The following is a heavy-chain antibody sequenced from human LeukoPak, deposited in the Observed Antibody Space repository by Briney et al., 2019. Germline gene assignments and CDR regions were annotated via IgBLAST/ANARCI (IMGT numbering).Heavy chain of an antibody. D-gene: IGHD3-3*01. CDR3: ARVLRSVGGDH. CDR2: IYHSGST. CDR1: GGSISSSSYY. V-gene: IGHV4-39*07. J-gene: IGHJ4*02. Sequence: SETLSLTCTVSGGSISSSSYYWGWIRQPPGKGLEWIGSIYHSGSTYYNPSLKSRVTISVDTSKNQFSLKLSSVTAADTAVYYCARVLRSVGGDHWGQGTLVTVSS.